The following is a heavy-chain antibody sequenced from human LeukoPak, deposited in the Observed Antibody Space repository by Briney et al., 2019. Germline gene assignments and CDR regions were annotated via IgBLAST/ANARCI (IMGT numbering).Heavy chain of an antibody. Sequence: PGGSLRLSCAASGFTVSSNYMSWVRQAPGKGLEWVSVIYSGGSTYYADSVKGRFTISRDNSKNTLYLQMNSLRAEDTAVYYCAKARGIVGATWDYWGQGTLVTVSS. V-gene: IGHV3-66*01. CDR2: IYSGGST. D-gene: IGHD1-26*01. CDR3: AKARGIVGATWDY. J-gene: IGHJ4*02. CDR1: GFTVSSNY.